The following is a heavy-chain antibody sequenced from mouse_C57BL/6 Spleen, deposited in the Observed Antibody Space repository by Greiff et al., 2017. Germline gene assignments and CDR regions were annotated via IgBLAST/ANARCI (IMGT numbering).Heavy chain of an antibody. Sequence: EVKLQESGGDLVKPGGSLKLSCAASGFTFSSYGMSWVRQTPDKRLEWVATISSGGSYTYYPDSVKGRFTISRDNAKNTLYLQMSSLKSEDTAMYYCARQGYYGAYFDYWGQGTTLTVSS. D-gene: IGHD1-1*01. V-gene: IGHV5-6*01. CDR2: ISSGGSYT. CDR3: ARQGYYGAYFDY. J-gene: IGHJ2*01. CDR1: GFTFSSYG.